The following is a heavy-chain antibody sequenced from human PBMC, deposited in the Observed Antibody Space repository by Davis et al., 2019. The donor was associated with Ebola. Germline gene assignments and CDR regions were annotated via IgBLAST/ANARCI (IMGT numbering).Heavy chain of an antibody. J-gene: IGHJ5*02. V-gene: IGHV1-18*04. D-gene: IGHD2-2*01. CDR2: ISAYNGNK. Sequence: ASVKVSCKASGYTFTSYGISWVRQAPGQGLEWMGWISAYNGNKNYAQKLQGRVTMTTDTSTSTAYMELRSLRSDDTAVYYCASSEYQLLESGWFDPWGQGTLVTVSS. CDR1: GYTFTSYG. CDR3: ASSEYQLLESGWFDP.